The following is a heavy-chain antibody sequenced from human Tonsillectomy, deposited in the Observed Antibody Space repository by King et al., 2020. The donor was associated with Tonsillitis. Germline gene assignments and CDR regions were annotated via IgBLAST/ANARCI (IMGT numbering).Heavy chain of an antibody. V-gene: IGHV3-30*18. CDR1: GFTFSTYC. J-gene: IGHJ4*02. D-gene: IGHD2-15*01. Sequence: VQLVESGGGVVQPGRSLRLSWAASGFTFSTYCMHWFRQSPGKGPEWVAVISYDGSNSIYADSLKGRFTISRHNSKKQLYLQMDSLRSEDTAVYYCAKAQSGYCSGGSCYSLDYWGQGTLVTVSS. CDR2: ISYDGSNS. CDR3: AKAQSGYCSGGSCYSLDY.